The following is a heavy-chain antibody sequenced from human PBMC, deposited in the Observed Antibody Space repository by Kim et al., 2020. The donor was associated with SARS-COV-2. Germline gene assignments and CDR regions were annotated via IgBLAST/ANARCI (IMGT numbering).Heavy chain of an antibody. V-gene: IGHV4-59*01. Sequence: KSRVTISVDTTKSQFSLKLSSVTAADTAVYYCARILSAAYGGNSGDAFDNWGQGTMVTVSS. CDR3: ARILSAAYGGNSGDAFDN. J-gene: IGHJ3*02. D-gene: IGHD2-21*02.